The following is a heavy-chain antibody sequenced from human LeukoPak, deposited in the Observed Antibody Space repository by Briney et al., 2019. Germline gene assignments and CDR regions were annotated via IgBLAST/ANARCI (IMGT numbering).Heavy chain of an antibody. CDR2: ISYDGSNK. D-gene: IGHD3-22*01. V-gene: IGHV3-30*18. CDR3: AKQTWTYDSSGYHPFDY. J-gene: IGHJ4*02. CDR1: GFTFSSYG. Sequence: PGGSLRLSCAASGFTFSSYGMHWVRQAPGKGLEWVAVISYDGSNKYSADSVKGRFTISRDNSENTLYLQMNSLRAEDTAVYYCAKQTWTYDSSGYHPFDYWGQGTLVTVSS.